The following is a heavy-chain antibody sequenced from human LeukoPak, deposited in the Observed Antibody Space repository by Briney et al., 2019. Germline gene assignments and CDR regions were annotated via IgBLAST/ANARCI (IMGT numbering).Heavy chain of an antibody. V-gene: IGHV1-46*01. CDR3: AKRGMEIVVVPAANLQTYYYYYMDV. CDR2: INPSGGST. J-gene: IGHJ6*03. CDR1: GYTFTSYY. D-gene: IGHD2-2*03. Sequence: GASVKVSCKASGYTFTSYYMHWVRQAPGQGLEWMGIINPSGGSTSYAQKFQGRVTMTRDMSTSTVYMELSSLRSEDTAVYYCAKRGMEIVVVPAANLQTYYYYYMDVWGKGTTVTVSS.